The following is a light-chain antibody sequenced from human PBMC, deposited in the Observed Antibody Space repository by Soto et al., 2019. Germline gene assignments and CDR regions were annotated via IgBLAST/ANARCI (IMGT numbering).Light chain of an antibody. V-gene: IGKV3D-20*01. Sequence: EIVLTQSPATLSLSPGERATLSCGASQNVGRDYLAWYQQKGGLAPRLLIFNASSRATDIADRFSGSGSGADFTLTINRLEPEEYAVYYCQQYASSPLTFGGGTMVEIK. CDR3: QQYASSPLT. CDR2: NAS. CDR1: QNVGRDY. J-gene: IGKJ4*01.